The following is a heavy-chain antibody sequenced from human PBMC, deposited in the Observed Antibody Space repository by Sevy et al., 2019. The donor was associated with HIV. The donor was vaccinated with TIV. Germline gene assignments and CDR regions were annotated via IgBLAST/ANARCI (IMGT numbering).Heavy chain of an antibody. CDR2: IVVGSGNT. Sequence: SVKVSCKASGFTFTSSAVQWVRQARGQRLEWIGWIVVGSGNTNYAQKFQERVTITRDMSTSTAYMELSSLRSEDTAVYYCAAEKSALGYYYGMDVWGQGTTVTVSS. J-gene: IGHJ6*02. V-gene: IGHV1-58*01. CDR1: GFTFTSSA. CDR3: AAEKSALGYYYGMDV.